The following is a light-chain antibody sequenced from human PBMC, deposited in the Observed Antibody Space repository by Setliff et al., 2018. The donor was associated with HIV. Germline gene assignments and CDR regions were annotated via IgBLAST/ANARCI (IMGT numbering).Light chain of an antibody. Sequence: EIVLTQSPGTLSLSPGERATLSCRASQSISSNYLAWYQQKPGLAPRLLIFDASSRATGIPDRFSGSGSGTDFTLTISRLEPEDFAVYYCQQYGSSPLTFGGGTKVDIK. V-gene: IGKV3D-20*01. CDR3: QQYGSSPLT. CDR2: DAS. CDR1: QSISSNY. J-gene: IGKJ4*01.